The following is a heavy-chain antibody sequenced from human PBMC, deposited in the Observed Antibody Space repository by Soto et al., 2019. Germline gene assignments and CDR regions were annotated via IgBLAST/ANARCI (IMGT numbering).Heavy chain of an antibody. Sequence: SETLSLTCAVYGGSFSSYHWSWIRQTPGKGLEWIGEINHLTTTNYNPSLKSRVIISLDTPKNQFSLKLSSVTAADTAVYYCARGYDTALAPVFWGQGILVTVSS. V-gene: IGHV4-34*01. D-gene: IGHD5-18*01. CDR2: INHLTTT. J-gene: IGHJ4*02. CDR1: GGSFSSYH. CDR3: ARGYDTALAPVF.